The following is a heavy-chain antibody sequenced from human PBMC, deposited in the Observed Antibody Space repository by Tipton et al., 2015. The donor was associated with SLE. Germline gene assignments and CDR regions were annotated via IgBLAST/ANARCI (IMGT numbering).Heavy chain of an antibody. CDR3: ARHGVGYRGPVQGFDV. D-gene: IGHD2-8*01. J-gene: IGHJ6*02. V-gene: IGHV4-59*08. Sequence: TLSLTCTVSGDSMSGFSWSWVRQPPGKGLEWIAYVYYSGRTNYNASLKSRVTISLDRSKNQFSLRVNSVTAADTAVYFCARHGVGYRGPVQGFDVWGQGTTVTVSS. CDR2: VYYSGRT. CDR1: GDSMSGFS.